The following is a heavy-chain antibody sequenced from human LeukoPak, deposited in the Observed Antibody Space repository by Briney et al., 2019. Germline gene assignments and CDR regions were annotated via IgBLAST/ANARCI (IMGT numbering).Heavy chain of an antibody. V-gene: IGHV4-59*02. CDR2: IYYSGST. CDR3: ARDKGPYWYFDL. J-gene: IGHJ2*01. Sequence: SETLSLTCTVSGDSVSTYYWNCIRQPPGRGLEWVGNIYYSGSTDYNPSLKSRVTISVDTSKNQISLRLGSVTAADTAVYHCARDKGPYWYFDLWGRGTLVTVSS. CDR1: GDSVSTYY.